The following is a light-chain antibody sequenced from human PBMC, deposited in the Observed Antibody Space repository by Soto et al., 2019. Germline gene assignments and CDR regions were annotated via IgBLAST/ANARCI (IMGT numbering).Light chain of an antibody. CDR3: CSYAGSSTLV. V-gene: IGLV2-23*02. J-gene: IGLJ1*01. CDR2: EVS. Sequence: QSALTQPASVSGSPGQSITISCTGTSSDVGSYNLVSWYQHHPGKAPKLIIYEVSKRPSGGSNRFSGSKSGKTASLTISGLQAEDEADYYCCSYAGSSTLVFGTGTKLTVL. CDR1: SSDVGSYNL.